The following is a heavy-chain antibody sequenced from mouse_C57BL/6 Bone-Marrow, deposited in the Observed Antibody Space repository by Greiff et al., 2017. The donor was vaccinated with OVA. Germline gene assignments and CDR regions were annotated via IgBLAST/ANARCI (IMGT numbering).Heavy chain of an antibody. D-gene: IGHD2-4*01. Sequence: QVQLKESGAELVRPGASVKLSCKASGYTFTDYYINWVKQRPGQGLEWIARIYPGSGNTYYNEKFKGKATLTAEKSSSTAYMQLSSLTSEDSAVYFCARKGSTMIRDWYFDVWGTGTTVTVSS. J-gene: IGHJ1*03. V-gene: IGHV1-76*01. CDR1: GYTFTDYY. CDR3: ARKGSTMIRDWYFDV. CDR2: IYPGSGNT.